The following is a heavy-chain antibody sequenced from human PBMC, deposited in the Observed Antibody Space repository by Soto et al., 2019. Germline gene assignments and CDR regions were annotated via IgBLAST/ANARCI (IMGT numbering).Heavy chain of an antibody. Sequence: ASVKVSCKASGYTFSTYYMHWVRQAPGQGYEWMGIINPGGGSTSYAQKFQGRVTMTRDTSTSTVYMELSSLRSEDTAVYYCARSTYYYDSSGYGSLAWWFDPWGQGTLVTVSS. CDR3: ARSTYYYDSSGYGSLAWWFDP. D-gene: IGHD3-22*01. CDR2: INPGGGST. J-gene: IGHJ5*02. CDR1: GYTFSTYY. V-gene: IGHV1-46*01.